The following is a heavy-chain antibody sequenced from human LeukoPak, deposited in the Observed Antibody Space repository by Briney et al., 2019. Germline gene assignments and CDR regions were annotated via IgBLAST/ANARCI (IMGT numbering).Heavy chain of an antibody. D-gene: IGHD3-10*01. CDR2: ISYDGSNK. J-gene: IGHJ6*02. CDR3: AKELWFGEFSYYGMDV. V-gene: IGHV3-30*18. CDR1: GFTLSSYG. Sequence: PGGSLRLSCAASGFTLSSYGMHWVRQAPGKGLEWVAVISYDGSNKYYADSVKGRFTISRDNSKNTLYLQMNSLRAEDTAVYYCAKELWFGEFSYYGMDVWGQGTTVTVSS.